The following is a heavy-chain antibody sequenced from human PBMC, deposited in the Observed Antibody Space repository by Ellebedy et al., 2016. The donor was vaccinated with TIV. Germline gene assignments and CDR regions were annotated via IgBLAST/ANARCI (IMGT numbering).Heavy chain of an antibody. J-gene: IGHJ5*02. V-gene: IGHV1-3*01. Sequence: AASVKVSCKASGYTFTTYAMHWVRQAPGQRLEWMGWINAGNGNTEYSQKFQGRVTITRDTSASTAYMQLSSLRSEDTAVSYCARGYYDSTSGGFDPWGQGTLVTVSS. CDR1: GYTFTTYA. D-gene: IGHD3-22*01. CDR2: INAGNGNT. CDR3: ARGYYDSTSGGFDP.